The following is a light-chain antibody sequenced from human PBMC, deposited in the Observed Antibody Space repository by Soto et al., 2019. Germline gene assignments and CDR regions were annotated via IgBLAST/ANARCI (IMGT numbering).Light chain of an antibody. CDR3: QRRSK. J-gene: IGKJ5*01. Sequence: EIVLTQSPATLSLSPGEIATLSCRASQSVSSYLAWYQQKPGQAPRLLIYDASTRATGIPARFSGSGSATDFTLTIITLEPEDFAVYYCQRRSKLGQGTRLEIK. V-gene: IGKV3-11*01. CDR2: DAS. CDR1: QSVSSY.